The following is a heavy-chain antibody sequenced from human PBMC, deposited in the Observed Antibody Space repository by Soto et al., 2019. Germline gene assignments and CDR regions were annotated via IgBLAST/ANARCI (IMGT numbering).Heavy chain of an antibody. D-gene: IGHD1-26*01. V-gene: IGHV4-4*02. Sequence: QVPLQESGPGLLKPSGTLSLPCTVSGGSMTSSNWWNWVRQSPGKGLEWIGEAHHSGRTNYNPSLKSRVPISVDKSKNHFALKLSSVTAADTAVYYCARSEATGLDYWGQGTLVTVSS. J-gene: IGHJ4*02. CDR1: GGSMTSSNW. CDR2: AHHSGRT. CDR3: ARSEATGLDY.